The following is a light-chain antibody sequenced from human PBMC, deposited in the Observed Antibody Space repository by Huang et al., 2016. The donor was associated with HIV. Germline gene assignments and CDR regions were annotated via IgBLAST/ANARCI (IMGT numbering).Light chain of an antibody. Sequence: EIVMTQSPATLSVSPGERVTLSCRASQSVGSNLAWYQQKPGQSPRLLIYSASIRATGIPARFSGSGSETEFTLTISSLQSEDFAIYYCQHFNNWPHTLGQGTKLEIK. CDR2: SAS. V-gene: IGKV3-15*01. CDR3: QHFNNWPHT. CDR1: QSVGSN. J-gene: IGKJ2*01.